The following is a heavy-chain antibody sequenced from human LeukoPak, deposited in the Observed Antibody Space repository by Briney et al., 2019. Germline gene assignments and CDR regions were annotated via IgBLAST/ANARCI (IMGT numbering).Heavy chain of an antibody. Sequence: ASVKVSCKASGYTFTGYYMHWVRKAPGQGLEWMGWINPNSGGTNYAQKFQGRVTMTRDTSISTAYMELSRLRSDDTAVYYCARNSPHCSSTSCYDPYGMDVWGQGTTVTVSS. CDR2: INPNSGGT. D-gene: IGHD2-2*01. J-gene: IGHJ6*02. CDR3: ARNSPHCSSTSCYDPYGMDV. V-gene: IGHV1-2*02. CDR1: GYTFTGYY.